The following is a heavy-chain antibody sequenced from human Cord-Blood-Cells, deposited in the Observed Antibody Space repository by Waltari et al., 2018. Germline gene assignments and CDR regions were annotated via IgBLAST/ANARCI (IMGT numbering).Heavy chain of an antibody. Sequence: QVQLQQWGAGLLKPSETLSPTCAVYGGSFRGYYWSWISQPPGKGLEWIGEINHSGSTNYNPSLKSRVTISVDTSKNQFSLKLSSVTAADTAVYYCARARYYENVLIAAVFDYWGQGTLVTVSS. CDR1: GGSFRGYY. D-gene: IGHD6-25*01. CDR3: ARARYYENVLIAAVFDY. V-gene: IGHV4-34*01. CDR2: INHSGST. J-gene: IGHJ4*02.